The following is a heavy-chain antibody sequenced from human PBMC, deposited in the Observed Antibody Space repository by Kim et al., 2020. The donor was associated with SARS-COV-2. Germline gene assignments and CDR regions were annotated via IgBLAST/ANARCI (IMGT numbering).Heavy chain of an antibody. CDR1: GFTFSDYG. CDR2: ISKDSSNK. Sequence: GGSLRLSCAASGFTFSDYGMHWVRQAPGKGLEWLSIISKDSSNKYYGDSVKGRFTISRDNSQNTVYLHMSGLSVDDTAIYYCARPYLDPLTDYRPFDYWGQGTLVSVSS. J-gene: IGHJ4*02. V-gene: IGHV3-30*03. CDR3: ARPYLDPLTDYRPFDY. D-gene: IGHD3-9*01.